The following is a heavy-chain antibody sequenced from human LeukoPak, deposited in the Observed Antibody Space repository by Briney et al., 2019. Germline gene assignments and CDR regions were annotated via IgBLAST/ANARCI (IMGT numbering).Heavy chain of an antibody. D-gene: IGHD1-26*01. Sequence: GRSLTLSCAASGFTFSSNGMHWVRQAPGKGLEWVAVIWTDGSAKYYADSMKGRFTISGDNSQNILFLQMNSLSAEDTAVYYCARRSSGTSAFDIWGQGTLVTVSS. V-gene: IGHV3-33*01. J-gene: IGHJ3*02. CDR2: IWTDGSAK. CDR3: ARRSSGTSAFDI. CDR1: GFTFSSNG.